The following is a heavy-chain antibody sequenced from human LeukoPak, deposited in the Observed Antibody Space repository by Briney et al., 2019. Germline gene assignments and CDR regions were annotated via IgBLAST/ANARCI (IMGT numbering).Heavy chain of an antibody. D-gene: IGHD3-10*01. Sequence: ASVKVSCKASGYTFTSYGISWVRQAPGQGLEWMGWISAYNGNTNYAQKLQGRVTMTTDTSTSTAYMELRSLRSDDTAVYYCATRGREGYYYHYMDVWGKGTTVTVSS. CDR1: GYTFTSYG. V-gene: IGHV1-18*01. J-gene: IGHJ6*03. CDR2: ISAYNGNT. CDR3: ATRGREGYYYHYMDV.